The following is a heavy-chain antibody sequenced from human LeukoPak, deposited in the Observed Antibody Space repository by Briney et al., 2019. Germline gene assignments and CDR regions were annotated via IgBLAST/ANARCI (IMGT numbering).Heavy chain of an antibody. D-gene: IGHD1-26*01. Sequence: PSQTLSLTCAVSGGSISSGGYSWSWIRQPPGKGLEWIGYIYYSGSTNYNPSLKSRVTISVDTSKNQFSLKLSSVTAADTAVYYCARGGSYLGHCDYWGQGTLVTVSS. CDR3: ARGGSYLGHCDY. V-gene: IGHV4-30-4*07. CDR2: IYYSGST. CDR1: GGSISSGGYS. J-gene: IGHJ4*02.